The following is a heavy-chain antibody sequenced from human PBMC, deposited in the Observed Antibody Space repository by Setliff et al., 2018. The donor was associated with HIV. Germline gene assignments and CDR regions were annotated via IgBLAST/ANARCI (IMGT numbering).Heavy chain of an antibody. D-gene: IGHD6-19*01. V-gene: IGHV5-51*01. Sequence: GESLKISCTASGYMFHTHWIGWVRQMPGKGLEWMGIIYPGDSETRYSPSFEGQVTISADKSVNTIYLHWSTLKPSDTAMYYCARQSRIIAVAGGLAFDVWGQGTLVTVSS. J-gene: IGHJ3*01. CDR1: GYMFHTHW. CDR2: IYPGDSET. CDR3: ARQSRIIAVAGGLAFDV.